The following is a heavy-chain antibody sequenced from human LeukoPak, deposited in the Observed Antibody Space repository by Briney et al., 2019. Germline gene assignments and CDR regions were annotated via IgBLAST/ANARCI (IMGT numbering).Heavy chain of an antibody. CDR2: IYYSGST. J-gene: IGHJ1*01. CDR3: ARGFMGYFQH. V-gene: IGHV4-59*12. Sequence: SETLSLTCTVSGGSISSYYWSWIRQPPGKGLEWIGYIYYSGSTNYNPSLKSRVTISVDRSKNQFSLKLSSVTAADTAVYYCARGFMGYFQHWGQGTLVTVSS. CDR1: GGSISSYY. D-gene: IGHD3-10*01.